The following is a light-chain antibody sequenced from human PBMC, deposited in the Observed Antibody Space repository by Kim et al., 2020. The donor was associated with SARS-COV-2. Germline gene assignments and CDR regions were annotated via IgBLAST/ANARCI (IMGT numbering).Light chain of an antibody. CDR3: QSYDSSNWV. CDR1: SGSIASNY. V-gene: IGLV6-57*02. Sequence: GKTVTISCTGSSGSIASNYVQWYQQRPGSAPTTVIYDDNQRPSGVPDRFSGSIDSSSNSASLTISGLKTEDEADYYCQSYDSSNWVFGGGTQLTVL. CDR2: DDN. J-gene: IGLJ3*02.